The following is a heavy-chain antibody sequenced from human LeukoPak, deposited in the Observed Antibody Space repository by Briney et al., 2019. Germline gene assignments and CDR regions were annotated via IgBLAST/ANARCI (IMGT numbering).Heavy chain of an antibody. CDR3: ARVGGSSWYPGAEYFQH. J-gene: IGHJ1*01. CDR2: INPSGGST. Sequence: ASVKVSCKASGYTFTSYCIHWVRQAPGQGLEWMGIINPSGGSTSYAQKFQGRVTMTRDTSISTAYMELSRLRSDDTAVYYCARVGGSSWYPGAEYFQHWGQAPWSPSPQ. CDR1: GYTFTSYC. D-gene: IGHD6-13*01. V-gene: IGHV1-46*01.